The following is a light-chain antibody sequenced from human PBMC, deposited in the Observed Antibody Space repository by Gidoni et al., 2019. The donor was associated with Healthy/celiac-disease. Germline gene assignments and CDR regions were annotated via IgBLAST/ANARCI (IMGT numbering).Light chain of an antibody. CDR2: WAS. Sequence: DILMTHSPASLPVSLGESATLNCKSSQSVLYRSNNKNYLTWYQQKPGQPPKLLMYWASTRESGVPDRFSGSGSGTDFTLTISSLQAEDVAVYYCQQYYYTPSFGQGTKVEIK. CDR1: QSVLYRSNNKNY. CDR3: QQYYYTPS. V-gene: IGKV4-1*01. J-gene: IGKJ1*01.